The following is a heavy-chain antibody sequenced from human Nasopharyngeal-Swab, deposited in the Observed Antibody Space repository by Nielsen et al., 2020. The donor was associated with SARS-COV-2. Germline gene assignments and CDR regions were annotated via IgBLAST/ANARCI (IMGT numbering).Heavy chain of an antibody. CDR2: IDWDDDK. CDR1: GFSLSTSGMR. D-gene: IGHD3-3*01. J-gene: IGHJ5*02. CDR3: ARTNTHYYDFWSGYYSWFDP. Sequence: SGPTLVKPTQTLTLTCTFSGFSLSTSGMRVSWIRQPPGKALEWLARIDWDDDKFYSTSLKTRLTIPKDTSKNQVVLTMTNMDPVDTATYYCARTNTHYYDFWSGYYSWFDPWGQGTLVTVSS. V-gene: IGHV2-70*04.